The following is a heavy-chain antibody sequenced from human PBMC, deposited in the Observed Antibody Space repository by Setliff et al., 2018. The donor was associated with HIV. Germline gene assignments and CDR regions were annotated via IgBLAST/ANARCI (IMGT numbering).Heavy chain of an antibody. V-gene: IGHV1-46*01. CDR3: ASGSGYCKNGNCYIGVHKNPDKYYFDY. J-gene: IGHJ4*02. Sequence: ASVKVSCKSSGYTFTSYYMHWVRQAPGQGLEWMGIINPSGGSTSYAQKFQGRVTMTRDELMKTAYMELSSLRSEDTAVYYCASGSGYCKNGNCYIGVHKNPDKYYFDYWGQGTLVTVSS. CDR1: GYTFTSYY. CDR2: INPSGGST. D-gene: IGHD2-8*01.